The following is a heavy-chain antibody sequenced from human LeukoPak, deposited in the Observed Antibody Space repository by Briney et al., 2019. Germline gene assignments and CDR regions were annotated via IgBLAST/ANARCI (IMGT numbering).Heavy chain of an antibody. CDR3: AKDAHSINWYNWFDP. J-gene: IGHJ5*02. V-gene: IGHV1-18*01. D-gene: IGHD1-1*01. CDR2: ISVYSGNT. CDR1: GYTFTSYG. Sequence: GASVKVSCKASGYTFTSYGISWVRQAPGQGLEWMGWISVYSGNTNYAQKLQGRVTMTTDTSTSTAYMELRSLRSDDTAVYYCAKDAHSINWYNWFDPWGQGTLVTVSS.